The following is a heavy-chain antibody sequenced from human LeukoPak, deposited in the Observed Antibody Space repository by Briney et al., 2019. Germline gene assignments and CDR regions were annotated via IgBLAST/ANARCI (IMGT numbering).Heavy chain of an antibody. CDR1: GFTFDDYA. J-gene: IGHJ6*02. D-gene: IGHD2-21*02. Sequence: GRSLRLSCAASGFTFDDYAMHWVRQAPGKGLEWVSGISWNSGSIGYADSVKGRFTISRDNAKNSLYLQMNSLRAEDTALYYCAKDNCGGDCSLYYYYGMDVWGQGTTVTVSS. V-gene: IGHV3-9*01. CDR2: ISWNSGSI. CDR3: AKDNCGGDCSLYYYYGMDV.